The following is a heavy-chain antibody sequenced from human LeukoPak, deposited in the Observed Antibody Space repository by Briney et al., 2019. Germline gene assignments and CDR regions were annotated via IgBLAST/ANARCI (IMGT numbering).Heavy chain of an antibody. CDR2: ISPSGGST. J-gene: IGHJ6*03. CDR1: GYTFTGYW. Sequence: ASVKVSCKAFGYTFTGYWMHWVRQAPGQGPEWMGVISPSGGSTIYAQKFKGRVTLTRDMSTSTDYLESSSLRSEDTAVYYCARGYYSNYYYYMDVWGKGTTVTVSS. V-gene: IGHV1-46*01. D-gene: IGHD4-11*01. CDR3: ARGYYSNYYYYMDV.